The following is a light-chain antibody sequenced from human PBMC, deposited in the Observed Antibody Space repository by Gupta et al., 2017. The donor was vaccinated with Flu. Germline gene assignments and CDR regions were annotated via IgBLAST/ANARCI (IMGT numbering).Light chain of an antibody. Sequence: QAGLTQPPSVSMGLGQTATLTCTGNSANVGNQGAAWLQQHRGHPPKLLSYRNNNRPSGISERFSASRSGNTAYLTITGLQPEDEADYYCSAWDSSRSARLFGGGTSLTVL. V-gene: IGLV10-54*04. J-gene: IGLJ3*02. CDR1: SANVGNQG. CDR2: RNN. CDR3: SAWDSSRSARL.